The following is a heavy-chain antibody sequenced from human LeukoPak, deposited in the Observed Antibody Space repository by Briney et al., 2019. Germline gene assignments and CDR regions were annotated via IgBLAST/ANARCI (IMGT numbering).Heavy chain of an antibody. J-gene: IGHJ1*01. CDR2: IYWNDDK. CDR3: AHSMGYDYVWGSYRYHYFQH. V-gene: IGHV2-5*01. Sequence: SGPTLVNPTQTLTLTCTFSGFSLSTSGVGVGWIRQPPGKALEWLALIYWNDDKRYSPSLKSRLTITKDTSKNQVVLTMTNMDPVDTATCYCAHSMGYDYVWGSYRYHYFQHWGQGTLVTVSS. D-gene: IGHD3-16*02. CDR1: GFSLSTSGVG.